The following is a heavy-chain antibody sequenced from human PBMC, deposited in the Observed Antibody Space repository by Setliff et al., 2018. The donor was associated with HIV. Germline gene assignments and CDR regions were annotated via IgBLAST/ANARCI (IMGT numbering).Heavy chain of an antibody. J-gene: IGHJ3*02. CDR1: GFTFIDFA. Sequence: GGSLRLSCAASGFTFIDFALNCVRQAPGKGPEWVSSISSSGSYIYYARSVKCRSTISRDNARNSLYLDLNSLRAEETALYYCARSRSTRDAFDNWGQGTMVTVSS. D-gene: IGHD1-1*01. CDR3: ARSRSTRDAFDN. V-gene: IGHV3-21*01. CDR2: ISSSGSYI.